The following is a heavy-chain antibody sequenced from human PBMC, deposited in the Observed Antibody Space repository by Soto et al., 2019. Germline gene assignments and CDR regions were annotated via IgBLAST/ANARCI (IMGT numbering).Heavy chain of an antibody. CDR3: AREENSDFWSAAH. CDR1: GGSFSSYT. V-gene: IGHV1-69*08. J-gene: IGHJ4*02. D-gene: IGHD3-3*01. Sequence: QVQLVQSGAEVKKPGSSVKVSCKASGGSFSSYTISWGRQAPGQGLEWMGRIIPILGIANYAQKFQGRVTITADKSTSTAYMELSSLRSEDTAVYYCAREENSDFWSAAHWGQGTLVTVSS. CDR2: IIPILGIA.